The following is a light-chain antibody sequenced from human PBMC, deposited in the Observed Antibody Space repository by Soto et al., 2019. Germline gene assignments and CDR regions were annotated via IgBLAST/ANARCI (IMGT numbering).Light chain of an antibody. CDR3: QKYNSAPWT. J-gene: IGKJ1*01. CDR2: VAS. Sequence: DIQMTQSPSSVSASVGDRVTITCRASQGISSWLAWYQQQPGKVPKLLIYVASTLQSGVPSRFSGSGSGTDFTLTISSLQPEDVATYYCQKYNSAPWTFGQGTKVEIK. V-gene: IGKV1-27*01. CDR1: QGISSW.